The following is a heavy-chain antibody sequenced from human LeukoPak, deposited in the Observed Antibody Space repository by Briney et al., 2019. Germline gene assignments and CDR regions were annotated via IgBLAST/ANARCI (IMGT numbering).Heavy chain of an antibody. V-gene: IGHV3-33*03. Sequence: GGSLRLSCAASGFTFSNYGMHWVRQAPGKGLEWLAVIWYGGSNKYYADSVKGRFTTSRDNSKNTLYLQMNSLRAEDTAIYYCAKDRSSGYYPDFDYWGQGTLVTVSS. CDR2: IWYGGSNK. CDR3: AKDRSSGYYPDFDY. CDR1: GFTFSNYG. J-gene: IGHJ4*02. D-gene: IGHD3-22*01.